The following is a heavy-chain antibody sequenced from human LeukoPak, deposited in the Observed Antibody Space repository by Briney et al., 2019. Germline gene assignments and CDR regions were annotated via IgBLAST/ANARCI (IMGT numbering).Heavy chain of an antibody. CDR1: GYTFTSYY. CDR2: INPSGGST. CDR3: ARDQIGYCDY. D-gene: IGHD3-22*01. Sequence: ASVKVSCKASGYTFTSYYMHWVRQAPGQGLEWMGIINPSGGSTSYAQKFQGRVTITADKSTSTAYMELSSLRSEDTAVYYCARDQIGYCDYWGQGTLVTVSS. V-gene: IGHV1-46*01. J-gene: IGHJ4*02.